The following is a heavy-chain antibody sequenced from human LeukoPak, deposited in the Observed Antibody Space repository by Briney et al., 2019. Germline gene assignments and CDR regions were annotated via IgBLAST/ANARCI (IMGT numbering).Heavy chain of an antibody. CDR2: IYYSGST. J-gene: IGHJ4*02. D-gene: IGHD3-22*01. Sequence: SETLSLTCTVSGGSISSYYWSWIRQPPGKGLEWIGYIYYSGSTNYNPSLKSRVTISVDTSKNQFSLKLSSVTAADTAVYYCAGQLSSGRFHYFDYWGQGTLVTVSS. CDR1: GGSISSYY. V-gene: IGHV4-59*01. CDR3: AGQLSSGRFHYFDY.